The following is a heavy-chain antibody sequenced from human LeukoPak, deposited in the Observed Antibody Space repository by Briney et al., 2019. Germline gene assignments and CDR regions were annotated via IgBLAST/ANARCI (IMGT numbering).Heavy chain of an antibody. CDR3: ARDGWNFWSGCYDY. Sequence: SETLSLNCTISGGSISSYYWSWIRQPPGKGLEWIGYIYYSGSTNNIYYSGSTKYNPSLKSRVTISVDTSKNQFSLKLGSVTAADTAVYYCARDGWNFWSGCYDYWGQGTLVTVSS. CDR2: IYYSGSTNNIYYSGST. D-gene: IGHD3-3*01. CDR1: GGSISSYY. V-gene: IGHV4-59*01. J-gene: IGHJ4*02.